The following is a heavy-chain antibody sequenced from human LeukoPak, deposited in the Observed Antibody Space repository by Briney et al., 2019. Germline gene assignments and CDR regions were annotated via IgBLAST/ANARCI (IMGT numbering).Heavy chain of an antibody. J-gene: IGHJ6*02. D-gene: IGHD4-11*01. V-gene: IGHV1-69*04. Sequence: SVKVSYKASGGTFSSYAISWVRQAPGQGLEWMGRIIPIFGIANYAQKFQGRVTITADKSTSTAYMELSSLRSEDTAVYYCAIYSKVKEYYYYGLDVWGQGTTVTVSS. CDR1: GGTFSSYA. CDR3: AIYSKVKEYYYYGLDV. CDR2: IIPIFGIA.